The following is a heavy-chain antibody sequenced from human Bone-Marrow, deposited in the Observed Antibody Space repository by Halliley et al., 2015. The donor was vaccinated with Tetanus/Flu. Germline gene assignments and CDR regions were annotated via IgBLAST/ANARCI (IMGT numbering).Heavy chain of an antibody. CDR2: INYIGTA. D-gene: IGHD3-16*01. V-gene: IGHV4-34*01. J-gene: IGHJ5*02. CDR3: ARGGGSLDP. Sequence: KGLEWIGEINYIGTANYNPSLGSRVRMSVDTSKSHVSLTMTSVPGADSGVYYCARGGGSLDPWGQGTQVIVSS.